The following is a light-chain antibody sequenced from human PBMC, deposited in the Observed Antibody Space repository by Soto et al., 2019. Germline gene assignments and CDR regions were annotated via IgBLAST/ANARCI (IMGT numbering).Light chain of an antibody. Sequence: ENVLTQSPGTLSLSPGERATLSCRASQSVTNNFFAWYQQKPGQAPRLVIYGASNRATAIPDRFTGSGSGTDFTLTITRLEPEDFAVYYCQQYGGSPPVTFGGGTKVEIK. CDR1: QSVTNNF. J-gene: IGKJ4*01. CDR3: QQYGGSPPVT. CDR2: GAS. V-gene: IGKV3-20*01.